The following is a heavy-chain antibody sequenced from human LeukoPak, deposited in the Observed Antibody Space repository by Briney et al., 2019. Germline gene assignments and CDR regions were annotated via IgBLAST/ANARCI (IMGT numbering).Heavy chain of an antibody. V-gene: IGHV5-51*01. CDR1: GYSFTSYW. CDR2: IYPGDSDT. D-gene: IGHD3-3*01. CDR3: ARVEAVFGVVTHFDY. J-gene: IGHJ4*02. Sequence: GESLKISCKGSGYSFTSYWIGWVRQMPGKGLEWTGIIYPGDSDTRYSPSFQGQVTISADKSISTAYLQWSSLKASDTAMYYCARVEAVFGVVTHFDYWGQGTLVTVSS.